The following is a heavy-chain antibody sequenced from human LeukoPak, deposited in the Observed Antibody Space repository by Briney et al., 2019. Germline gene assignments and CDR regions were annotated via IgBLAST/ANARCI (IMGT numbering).Heavy chain of an antibody. J-gene: IGHJ4*02. CDR3: ARDWGYSVDY. CDR1: GGTFSSYA. V-gene: IGHV1-69*04. D-gene: IGHD4-11*01. Sequence: SVKVSCKASGGTFSSYAISWVRQAPGQGLEWMGRIILILGIANYAQKFQGRVTVTADKSTSTAYMELRSLTSDDTAVYYCARDWGYSVDYWGQGTLVTVSS. CDR2: IILILGIA.